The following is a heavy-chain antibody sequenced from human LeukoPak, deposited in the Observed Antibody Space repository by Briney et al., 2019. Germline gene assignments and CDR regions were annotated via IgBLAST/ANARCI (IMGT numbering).Heavy chain of an antibody. CDR2: IRSKANTYAA. V-gene: IGHV3-73*01. J-gene: IGHJ4*02. Sequence: PGGSLRLSCAASGFTFSNAWMSWVRQAPGKGLEWVGRIRSKANTYAAAYAASVKGRFTISRDDSKNTAYLQLNSLKTEDTAVYYCSSLNCSSSSCRDSWGQGTLVTVSS. CDR1: GFTFSNAW. D-gene: IGHD2-2*01. CDR3: SSLNCSSSSCRDS.